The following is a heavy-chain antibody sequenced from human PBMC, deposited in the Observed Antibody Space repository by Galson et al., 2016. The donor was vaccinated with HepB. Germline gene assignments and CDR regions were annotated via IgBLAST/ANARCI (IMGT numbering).Heavy chain of an antibody. J-gene: IGHJ4*02. CDR3: VKAFDYLNGWIDQ. D-gene: IGHD6-19*01. CDR2: ISGSGGTT. CDR1: GFMYRNYA. Sequence: SLRLSCAASGFMYRNYAMSWVRQAPGKGLEWVSVISGSGGTTFYADSVKGRFSISRDNSQNTLDLQMNSLRAEDTAIYYCVKAFDYLNGWIDQWGRGILVTVSS. V-gene: IGHV3-23*01.